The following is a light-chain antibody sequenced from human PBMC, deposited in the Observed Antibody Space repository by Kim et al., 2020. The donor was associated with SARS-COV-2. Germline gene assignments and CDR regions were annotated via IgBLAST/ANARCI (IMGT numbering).Light chain of an antibody. J-gene: IGLJ2*01. Sequence: GNTVTVACTRTRGNMADNYVQWYQQRPGSAPTIVIYTDSERPAGVPDRFSGSIDTYSSSASLSISGLKTEDEADLYCQSYHISNVIFVGGTQLTV. CDR3: QSYHISNVI. CDR1: RGNMADNY. V-gene: IGLV6-57*03. CDR2: TDS.